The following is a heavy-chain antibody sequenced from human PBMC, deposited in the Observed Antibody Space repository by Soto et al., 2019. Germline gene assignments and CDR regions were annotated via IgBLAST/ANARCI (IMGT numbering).Heavy chain of an antibody. CDR3: ARTLAAAGSRGYYYYGMDV. CDR2: IYPGDSDT. J-gene: IGHJ6*02. Sequence: GESLKISCKGSGYSFTSYWIGWVRQMPGKGREWMGIIYPGDSDTRYSPSFQGQVTISADKSISTAYLQWSSLKASDTAMYYCARTLAAAGSRGYYYYGMDVWGQGTTVTVSS. D-gene: IGHD6-13*01. CDR1: GYSFTSYW. V-gene: IGHV5-51*01.